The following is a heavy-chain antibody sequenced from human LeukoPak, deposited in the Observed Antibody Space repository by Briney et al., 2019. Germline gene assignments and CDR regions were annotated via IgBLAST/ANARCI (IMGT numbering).Heavy chain of an antibody. J-gene: IGHJ4*02. Sequence: GGSLRLSCAASGFTFSSYSMNWVRQAPGKVLEWVSSISSSSSYIYYADSVKGRFTISRDNAKNSLYLQMNSLRAEDTAVYYCARDGLMAFDYWGQGTLVTVSS. CDR1: GFTFSSYS. V-gene: IGHV3-21*01. CDR3: ARDGLMAFDY. CDR2: ISSSSSYI. D-gene: IGHD3-16*01.